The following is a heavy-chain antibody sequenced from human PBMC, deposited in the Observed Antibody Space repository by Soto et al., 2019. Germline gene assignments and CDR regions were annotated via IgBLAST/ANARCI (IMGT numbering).Heavy chain of an antibody. CDR1: GFTFGHYA. CDR2: ISYDGDNE. D-gene: IGHD2-2*01. J-gene: IGHJ4*02. CDR3: AKDGGPVYCNSPGCSAKHFEY. V-gene: IGHV3-30*18. Sequence: QVQLEESGGGVVQPGRSLRLSCAASGFTFGHYAMHWVRQAPGKGLEWLAIISYDGDNEYYAGSVRGRFTISRDNSKNXXXLXXNNLSHEDTAVYYCAKDGGPVYCNSPGCSAKHFEYWGQGTLVTVSS.